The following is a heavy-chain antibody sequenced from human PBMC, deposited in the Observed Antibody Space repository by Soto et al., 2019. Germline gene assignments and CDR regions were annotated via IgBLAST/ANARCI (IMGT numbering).Heavy chain of an antibody. V-gene: IGHV3-23*01. Sequence: EVQLLESGGGLVQPGGSLRLSCAASGFTFTDYALSWVRQAPGKGLEWVATISGIGGSTYLADSVKGRLSISRDNSKNKLHLQMNDLRAEDTATYYCAKNGQWLATPPEAWGQGTLVTVSS. CDR2: ISGIGGST. J-gene: IGHJ4*02. D-gene: IGHD6-19*01. CDR3: AKNGQWLATPPEA. CDR1: GFTFTDYA.